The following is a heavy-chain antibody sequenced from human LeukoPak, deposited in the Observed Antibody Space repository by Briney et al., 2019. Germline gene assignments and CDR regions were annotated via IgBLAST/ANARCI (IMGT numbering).Heavy chain of an antibody. CDR3: ARGRRSSGWLRY. J-gene: IGHJ4*02. CDR2: IYYSGST. D-gene: IGHD6-19*01. Sequence: PSETLPLTCTVSGGSVSSGSYYWSWIRQPPGKGLEWIGYIYYSGSTNYNPSLKRRVTISVDTSKNQFCLKLSSVTAADTAVYYCARGRRSSGWLRYWGQGTLVTVSS. CDR1: GGSVSSGSYY. V-gene: IGHV4-61*01.